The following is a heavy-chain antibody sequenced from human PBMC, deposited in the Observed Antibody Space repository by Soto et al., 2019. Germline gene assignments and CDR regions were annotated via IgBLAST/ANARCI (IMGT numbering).Heavy chain of an antibody. CDR2: ISGSGSTT. Sequence: GGSLRLSCAASGFTFRIYAMSWVRQVPGKGLEWVSTISGSGSTTYYTDSVKGRFAISRDNARTSLYLQINSLRVEDSAVYYCARSSLTYFEFWGQGTLVTVSS. CDR1: GFTFRIYA. CDR3: ARSSLTYFEF. V-gene: IGHV3-11*01. J-gene: IGHJ4*02.